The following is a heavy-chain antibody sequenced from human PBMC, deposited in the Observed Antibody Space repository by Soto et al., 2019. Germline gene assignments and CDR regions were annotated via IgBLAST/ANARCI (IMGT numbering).Heavy chain of an antibody. CDR2: ISYDGSNK. V-gene: IGHV3-30*18. CDR3: AKDRPPSY. J-gene: IGHJ4*02. Sequence: QVQLVESGGGVVQPGRSLRLSCAASGFTFSSYGMHWVRQAPGKGLEWVAVISYDGSNKYYADSVKGRFTISRDNSKNTLYLQMNSLRAEDTAVYYCAKDRPPSYWGQGTLVTVS. CDR1: GFTFSSYG.